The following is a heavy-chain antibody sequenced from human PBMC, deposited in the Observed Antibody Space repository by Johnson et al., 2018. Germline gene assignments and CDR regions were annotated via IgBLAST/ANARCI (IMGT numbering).Heavy chain of an antibody. V-gene: IGHV3-20*04. D-gene: IGHD3-10*01. Sequence: VQLVQSGGGVVRPGGSLRLSCAASGFTFDAYGMSWVRQAPGKGLEWVSGINWNGGSTGYADSLKGRFTISRDNAKNSLYLQMKSLRAEDTAVYYCAKYMVRGVPSYYYGMDVWGQGTTVTVSS. CDR1: GFTFDAYG. CDR2: INWNGGST. CDR3: AKYMVRGVPSYYYGMDV. J-gene: IGHJ6*02.